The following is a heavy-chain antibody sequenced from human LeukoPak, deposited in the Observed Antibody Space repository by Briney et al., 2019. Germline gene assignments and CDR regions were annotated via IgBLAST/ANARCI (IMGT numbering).Heavy chain of an antibody. V-gene: IGHV1-69*13. D-gene: IGHD6-19*01. CDR3: ARGRMAGTYVFDY. J-gene: IGHJ4*02. CDR2: IIPIFGTA. CDR1: GDTFSSYA. Sequence: SVKASCKASGDTFSSYAISWVRQAPGQGLEWMGGIIPIFGTANYAQKFQGRVTITADESTSTAYMDLSSLRSEDTAVYYCARGRMAGTYVFDYWGQGTLVTVSS.